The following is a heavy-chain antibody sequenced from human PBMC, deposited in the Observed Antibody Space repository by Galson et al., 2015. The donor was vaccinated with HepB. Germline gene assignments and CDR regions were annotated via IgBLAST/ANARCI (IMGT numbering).Heavy chain of an antibody. CDR1: GYTFTSYY. CDR3: ARGWGVNYYDSSGYYRGPHDAFDI. V-gene: IGHV1-46*04. D-gene: IGHD3-22*01. J-gene: IGHJ3*02. CDR2: INPSGGST. Sequence: SVKVSCKAFGYTFTSYYMHWVRQAPGQGLEWMGIINPSGGSTSYAQKLQGRVTMTRDTSTSTVYMELSSLRSEDTAVYYCARGWGVNYYDSSGYYRGPHDAFDIWGQGTMVTVSS.